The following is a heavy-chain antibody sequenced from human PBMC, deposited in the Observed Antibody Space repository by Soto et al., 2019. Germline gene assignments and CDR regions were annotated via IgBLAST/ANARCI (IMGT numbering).Heavy chain of an antibody. V-gene: IGHV4-31*03. J-gene: IGHJ6*02. CDR2: IYYSGST. CDR3: AGTYYYGSGSYGPSPDYYYGMDV. D-gene: IGHD3-10*01. CDR1: GGSISSGGYY. Sequence: SETLSLTCTVSGGSISSGGYYWSWIRQHPGKGLEWIGYIYYSGSTYYNPSLKSRVTISVDTSKNQFSLKLSSVTAADTAVYYCAGTYYYGSGSYGPSPDYYYGMDVWGQGTTVTVS.